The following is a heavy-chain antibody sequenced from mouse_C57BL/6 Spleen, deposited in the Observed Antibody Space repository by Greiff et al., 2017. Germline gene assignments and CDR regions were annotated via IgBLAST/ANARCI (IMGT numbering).Heavy chain of an antibody. CDR2: ISSGGDYI. V-gene: IGHV5-9-1*02. D-gene: IGHD2-4*01. J-gene: IGHJ2*01. Sequence: EVQVVESGEGLVKPGGSLKLSCAASGFTFSSYAMSWVRQTPEKRLEWVAYISSGGDYIYYADTVKGRFTISRDNARNTLYLQMSSLKSEDTARYYCTRGNYDGLFDYWGQGTTLTVSS. CDR1: GFTFSSYA. CDR3: TRGNYDGLFDY.